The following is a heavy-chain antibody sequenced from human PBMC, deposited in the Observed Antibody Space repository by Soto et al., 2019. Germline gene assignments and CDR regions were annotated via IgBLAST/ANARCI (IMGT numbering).Heavy chain of an antibody. CDR3: AKTQRGIRAFDI. Sequence: GGSLRLSCTASGFTFSSYAMSWVRQAPGKGLEWVSAISGSGGSTYYADSVKGRFTISRDNSKNTLYLQMNSLRAEDTAVYYCAKTQRGIRAFDIWGQGTMVTVSS. CDR2: ISGSGGST. J-gene: IGHJ3*02. CDR1: GFTFSSYA. D-gene: IGHD3-16*01. V-gene: IGHV3-23*01.